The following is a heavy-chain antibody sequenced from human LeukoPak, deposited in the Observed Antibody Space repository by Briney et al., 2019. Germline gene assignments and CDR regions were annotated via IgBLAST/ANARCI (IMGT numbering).Heavy chain of an antibody. CDR1: GFTFSSYG. CDR2: ISYDGSNK. D-gene: IGHD3-22*01. CDR3: AKVQDYDSSGPVD. J-gene: IGHJ4*02. V-gene: IGHV3-30*18. Sequence: GGSLRLSCAASGFTFSSYGMHWVRQAPGKGLEWVAVISYDGSNKYYADSVKGRFTISRDNSKNTLYLQMNSLRAEDTAVYYCAKVQDYDSSGPVDWGQGTLVTVSS.